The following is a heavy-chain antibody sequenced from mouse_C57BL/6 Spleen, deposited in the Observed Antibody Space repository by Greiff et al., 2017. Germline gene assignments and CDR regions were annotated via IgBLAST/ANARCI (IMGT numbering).Heavy chain of an antibody. CDR3: ARYYDYEGTWFAY. CDR1: GYTFTDYY. CDR2: INPYNGGT. Sequence: VQLQQSGPVLVKPGASVKMSCKASGYTFTDYYMNWVKQSHGKSLEWIGVINPYNGGTSYNQKFKGKATLTVDKSSSTAYMELNSLTSEDSAVYYGARYYDYEGTWFAYWGQGTLVTVSA. J-gene: IGHJ3*01. D-gene: IGHD2-4*01. V-gene: IGHV1-19*01.